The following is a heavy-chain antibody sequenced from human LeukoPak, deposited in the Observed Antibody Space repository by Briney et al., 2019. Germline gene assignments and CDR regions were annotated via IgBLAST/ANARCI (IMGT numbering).Heavy chain of an antibody. D-gene: IGHD3-10*01. CDR1: GYTFTGYY. J-gene: IGHJ4*02. Sequence: SVKVSCKASGYTFTGYYMHWVRQAPGQGLEWMGRIDPNSGGTNYAQKFQGRVTMTRDTPINTVYLKLTSLRSTDTALYYCARALGVGFAEDVYYFDFWGQGSLVTVSS. CDR2: IDPNSGGT. V-gene: IGHV1-2*06. CDR3: ARALGVGFAEDVYYFDF.